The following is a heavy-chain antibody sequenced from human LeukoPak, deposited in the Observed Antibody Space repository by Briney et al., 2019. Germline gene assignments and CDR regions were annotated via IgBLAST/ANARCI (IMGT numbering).Heavy chain of an antibody. CDR1: GYSISSGYY. CDR3: ARDRGAPNFDY. V-gene: IGHV4-38-2*02. CDR2: IYHSGST. J-gene: IGHJ4*02. Sequence: SETLSLTCTVSGYSISSGYYWGWIRQPPGRGLEWIGSIYHSGSTYYNPSLKSRVTMSVDTSKNQFSLNLSSVTAADTAVYYCARDRGAPNFDYWGQGTLVTVSS. D-gene: IGHD5-24*01.